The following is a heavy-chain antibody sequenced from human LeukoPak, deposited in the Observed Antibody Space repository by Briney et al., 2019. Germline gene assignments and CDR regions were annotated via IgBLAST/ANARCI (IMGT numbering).Heavy chain of an antibody. V-gene: IGHV3-23*01. D-gene: IGHD3-22*01. CDR3: AKTDSSDYSYYFDY. CDR1: GFTFSSYA. CDR2: ISGSGGST. Sequence: GGSLRLSCAASGFTFSSYAMSWVRQAPGKGLEWVSGISGSGGSTYYADSVKGRFTISRDNSKNTLYLQMKSLRAEDTAVYYCAKTDSSDYSYYFDYWGQGTLVTVSS. J-gene: IGHJ4*02.